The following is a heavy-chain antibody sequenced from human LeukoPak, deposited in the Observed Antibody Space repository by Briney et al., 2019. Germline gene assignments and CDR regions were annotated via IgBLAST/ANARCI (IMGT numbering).Heavy chain of an antibody. CDR2: IYSGGNT. CDR1: GFTFDDYA. D-gene: IGHD5-18*01. V-gene: IGHV3-53*01. Sequence: PGGSLRLSCAASGFTFDDYAMHWVRQAPGKGLEWVSAIYSGGNTYYADSVKGRFTISRDNSKNTLYLQMNSLRAEDTAVYYCARDGYSYGYSNVWSWAFDIWGQGTMVTVSS. J-gene: IGHJ3*02. CDR3: ARDGYSYGYSNVWSWAFDI.